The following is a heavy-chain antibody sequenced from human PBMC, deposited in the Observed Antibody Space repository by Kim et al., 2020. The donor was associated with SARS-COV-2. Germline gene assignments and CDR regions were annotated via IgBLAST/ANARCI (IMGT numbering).Heavy chain of an antibody. J-gene: IGHJ6*03. CDR2: IYYSGST. V-gene: IGHV4-59*01. CDR1: GGSISSYY. CDR3: ARAAPVRAPYYYYMDV. Sequence: SETLSLTCTVSGGSISSYYWSWIRQPPGKGLEWIGYIYYSGSTNYNPSLKSRVTISVDTSKNQFSLKLSSVTAADTAVYYCARAAPVRAPYYYYMDVWGKGATVTVSS.